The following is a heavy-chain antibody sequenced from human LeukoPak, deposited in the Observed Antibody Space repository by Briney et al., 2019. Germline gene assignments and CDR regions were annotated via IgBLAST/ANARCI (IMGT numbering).Heavy chain of an antibody. Sequence: GGSLRLSCAASGFTFSSYAMSWVRQAPGKGLEWVANINQGGSAKNYVDSVKGRFTISRDNSRSTLYLQMNSLRPEDTAIYYCAREGYYGSGSPPSLYFDYWGQGTLVTVSS. CDR3: AREGYYGSGSPPSLYFDY. CDR1: GFTFSSYA. D-gene: IGHD3-10*01. CDR2: INQGGSAK. J-gene: IGHJ4*02. V-gene: IGHV3-7*01.